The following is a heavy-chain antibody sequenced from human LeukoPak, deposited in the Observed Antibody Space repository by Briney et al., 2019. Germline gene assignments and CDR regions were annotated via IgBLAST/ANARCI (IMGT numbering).Heavy chain of an antibody. CDR1: GYTFTSYD. D-gene: IGHD3-22*01. J-gene: IGHJ3*02. Sequence: ASVKVSCKASGYTFTSYDIHWVRQATGQGLEWMGWMNPNSGNTGYAQKFQGRVTMTRNTSISTAYMELSSLRSEDTAVYYCARRSYYDSSGYYRLYAFDIWGQGTMVTVSS. CDR2: MNPNSGNT. CDR3: ARRSYYDSSGYYRLYAFDI. V-gene: IGHV1-8*01.